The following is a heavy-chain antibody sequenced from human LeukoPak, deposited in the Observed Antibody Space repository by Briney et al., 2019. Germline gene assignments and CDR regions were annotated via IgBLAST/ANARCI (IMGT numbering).Heavy chain of an antibody. D-gene: IGHD6-13*01. CDR1: GGSISSYY. V-gene: IGHV4-59*01. Sequence: PSETLSLTCTVSGGSISSYYWSWIRQPPGKGLEWIGYIYYSGSTNYNPSLKSRVTISVDTSKNQFSLKLSSVTAADTAVYYCARSGIAAPPGGFDYWGQGTLVTVSS. CDR3: ARSGIAAPPGGFDY. J-gene: IGHJ4*02. CDR2: IYYSGST.